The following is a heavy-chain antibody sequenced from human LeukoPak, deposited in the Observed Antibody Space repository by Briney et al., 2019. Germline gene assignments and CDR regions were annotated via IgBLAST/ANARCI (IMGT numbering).Heavy chain of an antibody. CDR3: AKRGVVIRVILVGFHKEAYYFDS. CDR1: GIPLSNYG. D-gene: IGHD3-22*01. CDR2: SSGSGGNT. J-gene: IGHJ4*02. V-gene: IGHV3-23*01. Sequence: GGSLRLSCAVSGIPLSNYGMSWVRQAPGKGLESVSGSSGSGGNTYYADSVKGRFTISRDNSKNTLYLQMNSLRAEDTAVYFCAKRGVVIRVILVGFHKEAYYFDSWGQGALVTVSS.